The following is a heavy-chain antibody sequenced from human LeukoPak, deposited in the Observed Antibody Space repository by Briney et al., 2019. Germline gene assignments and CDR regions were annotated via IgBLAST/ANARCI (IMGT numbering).Heavy chain of an antibody. D-gene: IGHD3-9*01. J-gene: IGHJ4*02. CDR1: GFTFNNYW. CDR2: IKHDGGDK. Sequence: GGSLRLSCAASGFTFNNYWMSWVRQAPGKGLEWVANIKHDGGDKHYVDSVKGRFTIARDSAKNSLNLQMNSLRAEDTAVYYCARGGNYDILTGYIFDYWGQGTLVTVSS. V-gene: IGHV3-7*03. CDR3: ARGGNYDILTGYIFDY.